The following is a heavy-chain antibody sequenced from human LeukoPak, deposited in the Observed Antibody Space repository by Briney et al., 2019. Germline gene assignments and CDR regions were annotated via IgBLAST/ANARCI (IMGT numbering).Heavy chain of an antibody. CDR3: AGSSWDKYYFAY. J-gene: IGHJ4*02. CDR2: INHSGST. CDR1: GGSFSGYY. Sequence: SETLSLTCAVYGGSFSGYYWSWIRQPPGKGLEWIGEINHSGSTNYNPSLKSRVTISVDTSKNQFSLKLSSVTAADTAVYYCAGSSWDKYYFAYWGQGTLVTVSS. D-gene: IGHD6-13*01. V-gene: IGHV4-34*01.